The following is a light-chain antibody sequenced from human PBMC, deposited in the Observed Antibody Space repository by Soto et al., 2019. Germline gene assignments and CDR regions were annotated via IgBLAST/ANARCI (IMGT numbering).Light chain of an antibody. CDR1: QSISDT. J-gene: IGKJ5*01. V-gene: IGKV3-15*01. CDR3: QQYERWAEIT. CDR2: GAS. Sequence: EIVMTQSPATLSVSPGGRATLSCRASQSISDTLAWYQQKPGQAPRLLIHGASTRAPGFPARFSGSGSGTDFTLTISSLQSEDFAVYHCQQYERWAEITFGQGTRLEIK.